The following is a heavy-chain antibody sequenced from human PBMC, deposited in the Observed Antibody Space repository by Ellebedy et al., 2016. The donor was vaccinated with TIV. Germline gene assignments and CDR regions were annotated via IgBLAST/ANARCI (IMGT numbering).Heavy chain of an antibody. CDR2: IYYSGST. J-gene: IGHJ4*02. Sequence: MPGGSLRLSCSVSGTVIRRFYWSWIRQPPGKGLEWIGYIYYSGSTNYNPSLKSRVTISVDTSKNQFSLKLSSVTAADTAAYYCARYPGVAAHYFDYWGQGTLVTVSS. CDR3: ARYPGVAAHYFDY. CDR1: GTVIRRFY. V-gene: IGHV4-59*01. D-gene: IGHD6-19*01.